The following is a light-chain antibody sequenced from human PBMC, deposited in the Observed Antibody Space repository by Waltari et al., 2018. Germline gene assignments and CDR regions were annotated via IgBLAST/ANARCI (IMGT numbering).Light chain of an antibody. CDR3: QQYGNSPLT. J-gene: IGKJ4*01. CDR2: GAS. Sequence: EVVLTQSPGHLSFSPGERATLSCRASQSVWNSYFAWNKQKPGQAPRLPIYGASLSATGIPERFSGSGSGTDLTLTTRSLGPEDFALYHGQQYGNSPLTFGGGTRVEI. CDR1: QSVWNSY. V-gene: IGKV3-20*01.